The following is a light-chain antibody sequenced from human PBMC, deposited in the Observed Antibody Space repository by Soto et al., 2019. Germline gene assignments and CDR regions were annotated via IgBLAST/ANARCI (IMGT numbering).Light chain of an antibody. CDR3: AAWDDSLSGVV. V-gene: IGLV1-47*01. CDR1: SPNIGSNY. CDR2: RND. Sequence: QSVLTQSPSASGTPGQRVTISCSGSSPNIGSNYVYWYQQLPGTAPKLLIYRNDQRPSGVPDRFSGSKSGTSASLAISGLRSDDEADYYCAAWDDSLSGVVFGGGTQLTVL. J-gene: IGLJ3*02.